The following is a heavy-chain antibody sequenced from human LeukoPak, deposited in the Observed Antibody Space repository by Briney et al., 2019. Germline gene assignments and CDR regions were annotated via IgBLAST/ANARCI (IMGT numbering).Heavy chain of an antibody. J-gene: IGHJ4*02. CDR3: ARDPDILLGVNFDY. CDR2: IKQDGSEK. Sequence: GGSLRLSCAASGFTLSSYWMSWVRQAPGKGLEWVANIKQDGSEKYYVDSVKGRFTISRDNAKNSLYLQMNSLRAEDTAVYYCARDPDILLGVNFDYWGQGALVIVSS. V-gene: IGHV3-7*01. CDR1: GFTLSSYW. D-gene: IGHD2-21*01.